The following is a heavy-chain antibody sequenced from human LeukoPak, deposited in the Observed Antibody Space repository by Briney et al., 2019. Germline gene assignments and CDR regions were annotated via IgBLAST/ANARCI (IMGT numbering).Heavy chain of an antibody. V-gene: IGHV3-7*01. CDR1: GFTFSRNW. CDR3: ARGWDSSGWYDYYYMDV. D-gene: IGHD6-19*01. CDR2: INPDGSQK. Sequence: GGSLRLSCEASGFTFSRNWMSWVRQAPEKGLDWVASINPDGSQKYYVDSVRGRFTISRDNAKNSLYLQMNSLRAEDTAVYYCARGWDSSGWYDYYYMDVWGKGTTVTVSS. J-gene: IGHJ6*03.